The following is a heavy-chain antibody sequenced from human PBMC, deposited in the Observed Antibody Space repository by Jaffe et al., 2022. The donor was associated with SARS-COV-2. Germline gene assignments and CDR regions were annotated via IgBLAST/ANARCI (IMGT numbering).Heavy chain of an antibody. V-gene: IGHV3-7*01. D-gene: IGHD3-10*01. CDR1: GFTFSSYW. CDR3: ARENERVLLWFGELTDSTPWFDP. Sequence: EVQLVESGGGLVQPGGSLRLSCAASGFTFSSYWMSWVRQAPGKGLEWVANIKQDGSEKYYVDSVKGRFTISRDNAKNSLYLQMNSLRAEDTAVYYCARENERVLLWFGELTDSTPWFDPWGQGTLVTVSS. J-gene: IGHJ5*02. CDR2: IKQDGSEK.